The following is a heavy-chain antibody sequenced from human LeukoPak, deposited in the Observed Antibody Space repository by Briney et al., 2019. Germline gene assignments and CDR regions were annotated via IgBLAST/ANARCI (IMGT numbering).Heavy chain of an antibody. Sequence: GGSLRLSCAASGFTFSTYSMNWVRQAPGKGLEWVSSISSSSSYIYYADSVKGRFTISRDNAKNSLCLQMNSLRAEDTAVYYCARDPGGLPYDFWGQGTLVTVSS. J-gene: IGHJ4*02. CDR3: ARDPGGLPYDF. V-gene: IGHV3-21*01. CDR1: GFTFSTYS. CDR2: ISSSSSYI. D-gene: IGHD4-11*01.